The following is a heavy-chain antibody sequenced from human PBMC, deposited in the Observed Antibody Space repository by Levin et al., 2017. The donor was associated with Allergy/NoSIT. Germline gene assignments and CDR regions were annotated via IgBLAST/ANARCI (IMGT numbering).Heavy chain of an antibody. CDR1: GFTFSTYG. CDR2: ISSTSITI. CDR3: ARARYCSGGSCYFLVDD. J-gene: IGHJ4*02. Sequence: GESLKISCAASGFTFSTYGINWVRQAPGKGLEWVSYISSTSITIKYADSVKGRFTISRDNAKNSLYLQMNSLRAEDTAVYYCARARYCSGGSCYFLVDDWGQGTLVTVSS. D-gene: IGHD2-15*01. V-gene: IGHV3-48*01.